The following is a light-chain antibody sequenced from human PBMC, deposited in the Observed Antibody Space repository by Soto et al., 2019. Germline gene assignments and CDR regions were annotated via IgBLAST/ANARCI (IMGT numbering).Light chain of an antibody. J-gene: IGKJ4*01. V-gene: IGKV3-15*01. CDR1: QSASRN. CDR3: QQYNKWPLT. Sequence: EIVMTQSPATLSVSPGERATLSCRASQSASRNLAWYQQKPGQAPRLLIYGASTRATGIPATFSGSGSGTEFTLTISSLQSEDFAVYYCQQYNKWPLTFGGGTKVESK. CDR2: GAS.